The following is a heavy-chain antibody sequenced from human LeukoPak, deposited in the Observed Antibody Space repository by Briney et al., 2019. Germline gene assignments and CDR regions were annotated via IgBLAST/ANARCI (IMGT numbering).Heavy chain of an antibody. J-gene: IGHJ5*02. CDR1: GFTFSSYA. CDR2: ISGSGGST. D-gene: IGHD5-12*01. CDR3: ASLYSGSRRSSWFDP. V-gene: IGHV3-23*01. Sequence: GGSLRLSCAASGFTFSSYAMSWVRQAPGKGLKGASAISGSGGSTYYADSVKGRFTISRDNSKNTLYLQMNSLRAEDTAVYYCASLYSGSRRSSWFDPWGQGTLVTVSS.